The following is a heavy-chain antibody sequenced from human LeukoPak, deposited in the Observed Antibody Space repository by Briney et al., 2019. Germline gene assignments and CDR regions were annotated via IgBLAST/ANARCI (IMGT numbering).Heavy chain of an antibody. V-gene: IGHV3-23*01. D-gene: IGHD5-24*01. CDR1: GFSFNNYA. J-gene: IGHJ4*02. CDR2: ITGSADNT. Sequence: GGSLRLSCAASGFSFNNYALSWVRQAPGKGLEWVSTITGSADNTYYADSVKGRFTISRDISKNTLYLQMNSLRVEDTAVYYCAKGPKLGDGYRCDYWGQGTLVTVSS. CDR3: AKGPKLGDGYRCDY.